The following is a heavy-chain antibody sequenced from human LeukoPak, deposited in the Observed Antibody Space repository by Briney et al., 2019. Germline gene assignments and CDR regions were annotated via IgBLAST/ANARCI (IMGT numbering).Heavy chain of an antibody. CDR1: GFTLRSNG. CDR3: AKPALGYCSSTSCSESHFDY. CDR2: ISYDGSNK. D-gene: IGHD2-2*01. Sequence: GGSLRLSCAVSGFTLRSNGMHWVRQAPGKVLEWVAAISYDGSNKYYADSVKGRLTISRDNSKNTLYLQMNSLRAGGTAVYYCAKPALGYCSSTSCSESHFDYWGQGTLVTVSS. V-gene: IGHV3-30*18. J-gene: IGHJ4*02.